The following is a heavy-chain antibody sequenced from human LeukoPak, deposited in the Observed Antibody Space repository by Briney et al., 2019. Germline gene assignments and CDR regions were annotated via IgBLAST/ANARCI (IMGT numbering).Heavy chain of an antibody. CDR2: INHSGST. Sequence: KPSETLSLTCAVYGGSFSGYYWSWIRQPPGKGLEWIGEINHSGSTNYNPSLKSRATISVDTSKNQFSLKLSSVTAADTAVYYCETYNWNAHVNLWGQGTLVTVSS. D-gene: IGHD1-1*01. CDR1: GGSFSGYY. V-gene: IGHV4-34*01. CDR3: ETYNWNAHVNL. J-gene: IGHJ4*02.